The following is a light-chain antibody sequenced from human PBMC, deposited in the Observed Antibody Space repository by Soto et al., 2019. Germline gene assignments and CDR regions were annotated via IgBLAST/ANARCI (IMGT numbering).Light chain of an antibody. J-gene: IGKJ4*01. CDR3: QQYNNRPLT. Sequence: ERVMTQSPATLSVSPGDTASLSCRASQSVSSSLAWYQQKPGQAPRLLIFGASTRATGIPARFSGGGSGTEFTLIISSLQSEDFAVYYCQQYNNRPLTFGGRTKVDIK. V-gene: IGKV3-15*01. CDR1: QSVSSS. CDR2: GAS.